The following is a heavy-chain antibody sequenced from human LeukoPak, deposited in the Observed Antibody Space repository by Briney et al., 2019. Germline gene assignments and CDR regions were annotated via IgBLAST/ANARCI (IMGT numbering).Heavy chain of an antibody. Sequence: PGGSLRLSCEASGFTFSSYWMSWVRQAPGKGLEWVANIKQDGGDKYYVDSLKGRFTVSRDNAKNSLYLQINSLRVGDTAVYYCARSAGSGIIRGYSGYEGDYWGQGTLVTVSS. CDR2: IKQDGGDK. CDR1: GFTFSSYW. J-gene: IGHJ4*02. D-gene: IGHD5-12*01. CDR3: ARSAGSGIIRGYSGYEGDY. V-gene: IGHV3-7*01.